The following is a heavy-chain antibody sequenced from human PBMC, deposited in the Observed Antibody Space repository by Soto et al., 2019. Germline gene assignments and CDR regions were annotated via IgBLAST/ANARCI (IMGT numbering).Heavy chain of an antibody. V-gene: IGHV3-73*01. D-gene: IGHD2-21*02. Sequence: GGSLRLSCAASGFTFSGSAMHWVRQASGKGLEWVGRIRSKANSYATAYAASVKGRFTISRDDSKNTAYLQMNSLKTEDTAVYYCTRHSETVVTPNDAFDIWGQGTMVTVSS. CDR3: TRHSETVVTPNDAFDI. CDR1: GFTFSGSA. CDR2: IRSKANSYAT. J-gene: IGHJ3*02.